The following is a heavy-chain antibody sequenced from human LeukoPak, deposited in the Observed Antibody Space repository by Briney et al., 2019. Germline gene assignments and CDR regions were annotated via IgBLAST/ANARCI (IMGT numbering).Heavy chain of an antibody. CDR1: GGTFSSYA. V-gene: IGHV1-69*04. D-gene: IGHD3-22*01. CDR3: ARSHYYDSSGYYYGCDY. J-gene: IGHJ4*02. CDR2: IIPILGIA. Sequence: SVKVSCKASGGTFSSYAISWVRQAPGQGLEWMGRIIPILGIANYAQKFQGRVTITADKSTSTAYMELSSLRSEDTVVYYCARSHYYDSSGYYYGCDYWGQGTLVTVSS.